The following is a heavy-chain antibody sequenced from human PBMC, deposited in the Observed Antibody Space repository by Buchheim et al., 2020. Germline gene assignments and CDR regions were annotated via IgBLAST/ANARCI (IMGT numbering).Heavy chain of an antibody. V-gene: IGHV1-46*01. CDR1: GYTLTSYY. D-gene: IGHD3-16*02. CDR2: INPSGGST. J-gene: IGHJ6*02. CDR3: ARELITFEAVIVLPPSSYYYGMDV. Sequence: QVQLVQSGAEVKKPGASVKVSCKASGYTLTSYYMHWARQAPGQGLEWMGIINPSGGSTTYAQKFQGRVSMTRDPSTPTVYMELSRLRSEDTAVYYCARELITFEAVIVLPPSSYYYGMDVWGQGTT.